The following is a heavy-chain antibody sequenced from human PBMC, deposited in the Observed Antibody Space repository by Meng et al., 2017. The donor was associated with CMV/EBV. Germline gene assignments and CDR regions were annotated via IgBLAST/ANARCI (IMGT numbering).Heavy chain of an antibody. D-gene: IGHD6-19*01. CDR1: GFTFSDYY. CDR2: ISGSGSTI. CDR3: ARDRAGAAGSTGYYGMDV. J-gene: IGHJ6*02. Sequence: GGSLRLSCAASGFTFSDYYMSWIRQAPGKGLEWVSYISGSGSTIYYADSVKGRFTISRDNAKNSLYLQMNSLRAEDTAVYYCARDRAGAAGSTGYYGMDVWGQGTTVTVSS. V-gene: IGHV3-11*01.